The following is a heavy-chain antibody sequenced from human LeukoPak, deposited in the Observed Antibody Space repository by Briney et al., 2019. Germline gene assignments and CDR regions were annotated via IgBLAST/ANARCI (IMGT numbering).Heavy chain of an antibody. D-gene: IGHD4-17*01. CDR3: ARSDYDYDAFDI. J-gene: IGHJ3*02. Sequence: GGSLRLSCAASGFTFSSYSTNWVRQAPGKGLEWVSSISSSSSYIYYADSVKGRFTISRDNAKNSLYLQMNSLRAEDTAVYYCARSDYDYDAFDIWGQGTMVTVSS. V-gene: IGHV3-21*01. CDR1: GFTFSSYS. CDR2: ISSSSSYI.